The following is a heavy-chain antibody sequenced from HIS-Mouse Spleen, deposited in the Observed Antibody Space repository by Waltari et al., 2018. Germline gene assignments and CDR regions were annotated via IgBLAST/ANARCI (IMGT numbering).Heavy chain of an antibody. V-gene: IGHV4-39*07. J-gene: IGHJ2*01. CDR2: IYYSGST. D-gene: IGHD6-13*01. CDR1: GGSISSSSYY. Sequence: QLQLQESGPGLVKPSETLSLTCTVSGGSISSSSYYWGWIRQPPGKGLEWIGGIYYSGSTCYTPSLKSRVTISVDTSKNQFSLKLSSVTAADTAVYYCAREIPYSSSWYDWYFDLWGRGTLVTVSS. CDR3: AREIPYSSSWYDWYFDL.